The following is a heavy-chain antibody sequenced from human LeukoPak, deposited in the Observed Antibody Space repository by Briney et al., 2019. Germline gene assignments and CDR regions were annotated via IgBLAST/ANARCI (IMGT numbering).Heavy chain of an antibody. CDR2: IYYSGST. V-gene: IGHV4-59*08. CDR3: ASSFDFWSGYYDY. CDR1: GGSISSYY. Sequence: SETLSLTCTVSGGSISSYYWSWIRQPPGKGLEWIGYIYYSGSTNYNPSLKSRVTISVDTSKNQFSLKLSSVTAADTAVYYCASSFDFWSGYYDYWGQGTLVTVSS. J-gene: IGHJ4*02. D-gene: IGHD3-3*01.